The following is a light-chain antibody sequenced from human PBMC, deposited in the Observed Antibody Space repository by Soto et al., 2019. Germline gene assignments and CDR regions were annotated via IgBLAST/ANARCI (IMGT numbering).Light chain of an antibody. Sequence: LGERATINCKSSQSVLYSSNNKNYLAWYKQKPGQPPKLLISWASTRESGVPDRFSGSGSGTNFTLTISSLQAEDVAVYYCQQYYSTLITFGQGTRLEIK. V-gene: IGKV4-1*01. CDR2: WAS. J-gene: IGKJ5*01. CDR1: QSVLYSSNNKNY. CDR3: QQYYSTLIT.